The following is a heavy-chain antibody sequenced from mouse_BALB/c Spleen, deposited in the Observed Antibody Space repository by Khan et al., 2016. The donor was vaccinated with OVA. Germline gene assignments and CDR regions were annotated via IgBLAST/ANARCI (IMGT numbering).Heavy chain of an antibody. D-gene: IGHD1-1*01. V-gene: IGHV2-9-2*01. CDR2: IWTGGGT. CDR3: VRDGYYGRGYAMDY. CDR1: GFSLTSYD. Sequence: QVQLQQSGPGLVAPSQSLSITCTVSGFSLTSYDISWIRQPPGKGLEWLGVIWTGGGTNYNSAFMSRLSISKDNSKSQVFLKMNSLQTDDTAIYYCVRDGYYGRGYAMDYWGQGTSVTVSS. J-gene: IGHJ4*01.